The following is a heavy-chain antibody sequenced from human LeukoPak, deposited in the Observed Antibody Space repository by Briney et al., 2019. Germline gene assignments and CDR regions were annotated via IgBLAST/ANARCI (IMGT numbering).Heavy chain of an antibody. CDR1: GYSFNIYE. J-gene: IGHJ5*02. Sequence: ASVKVSCKTSGYSFNIYEINWVRQATGQGLEWMGWVNPNSGDTDYAQKFQGRLTMTRNTSISTAYMELSGLRLEDTAVYYCSRGPRFDPWGQGTQVTVSS. V-gene: IGHV1-8*01. CDR3: SRGPRFDP. CDR2: VNPNSGDT.